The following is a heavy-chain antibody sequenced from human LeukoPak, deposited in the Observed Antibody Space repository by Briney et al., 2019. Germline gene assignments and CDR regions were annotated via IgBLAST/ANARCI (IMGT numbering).Heavy chain of an antibody. CDR2: ISWNSGSI. J-gene: IGHJ4*02. Sequence: HPGRSLRLSCAASGFTFDDYAMHWVRQAPGKGLEWVSGISWNSGSIGYADSVKGRFTISRDNAKNSLYLQMNSLRAEDTALYYCAKGSTRGNPPHGVWGSYYSDFDYWGQGTLVTVSS. D-gene: IGHD1-26*01. V-gene: IGHV3-9*01. CDR3: AKGSTRGNPPHGVWGSYYSDFDY. CDR1: GFTFDDYA.